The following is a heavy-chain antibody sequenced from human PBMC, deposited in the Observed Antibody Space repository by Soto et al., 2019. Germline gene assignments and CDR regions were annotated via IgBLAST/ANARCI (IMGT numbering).Heavy chain of an antibody. CDR1: GFTFSSYA. J-gene: IGHJ4*02. CDR3: AKTHLGYSGYDPYYFDY. V-gene: IGHV3-23*01. CDR2: ISGSGGST. Sequence: GGSLRLSCAASGFTFSSYAMSWVRQAPGKGLEWVSAISGSGGSTYYADSVKGRFTISRGNSKNPLYLQMNSLRAEDTAVYYCAKTHLGYSGYDPYYFDYWGQGTLVTVSS. D-gene: IGHD5-12*01.